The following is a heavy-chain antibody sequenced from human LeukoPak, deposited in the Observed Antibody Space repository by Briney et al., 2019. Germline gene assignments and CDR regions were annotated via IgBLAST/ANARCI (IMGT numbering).Heavy chain of an antibody. D-gene: IGHD6-13*01. J-gene: IGHJ5*02. Sequence: GGSLRLSCAASGFTFSNAWMSWVRQAPGKGLEWVGRIKSKTDGGTTDYAAPVKGRFTISRDDSKNTLYLQMNSLKTEDTAVYYCTTDSFSIAAADKNWFDPWGQGTLVTVSS. V-gene: IGHV3-15*01. CDR1: GFTFSNAW. CDR3: TTDSFSIAAADKNWFDP. CDR2: IKSKTDGGTT.